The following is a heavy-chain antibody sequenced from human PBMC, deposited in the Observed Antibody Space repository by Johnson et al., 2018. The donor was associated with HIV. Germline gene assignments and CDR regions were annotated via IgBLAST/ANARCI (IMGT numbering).Heavy chain of an antibody. J-gene: IGHJ3*02. CDR3: ARDPNSSNCSGVTCYSAAFDI. D-gene: IGHD2-15*01. V-gene: IGHV3-11*04. Sequence: QVQLVESGGGLVKPGGSLRLSCVASGFTFSDYYMTWIRQAPGKGLEWVSYISGSGGTIYSADSVQGRFTISRDNARNSLYLQMNSLRVEDTAVYYCARDPNSSNCSGVTCYSAAFDIWGQGTMVTVSS. CDR2: ISGSGGTI. CDR1: GFTFSDYY.